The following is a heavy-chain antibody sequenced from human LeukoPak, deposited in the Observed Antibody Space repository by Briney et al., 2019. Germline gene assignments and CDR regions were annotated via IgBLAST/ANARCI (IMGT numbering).Heavy chain of an antibody. J-gene: IGHJ5*02. CDR3: ARYGVGGGWYGYLGSPRYNWFDP. V-gene: IGHV1-2*02. CDR1: GYTFTSYG. Sequence: GASVKVSCKASGYTFTSYGISWVRQAPGQGLEWMGWINPNSGGTNYAQKFQGRVTMTRDTSISTAYMELSRLRSDDTAVYYCARYGVGGGWYGYLGSPRYNWFDPWGQGTLVTVSS. D-gene: IGHD6-19*01. CDR2: INPNSGGT.